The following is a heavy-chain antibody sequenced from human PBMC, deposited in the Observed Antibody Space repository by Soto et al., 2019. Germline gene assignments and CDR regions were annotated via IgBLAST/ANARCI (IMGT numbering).Heavy chain of an antibody. CDR1: GFTFSSYS. V-gene: IGHV3-48*02. CDR3: TRAGRGAGVGGDLGYFYYGMDV. Sequence: GGSLRLSCAASGFTFSSYSMKWVRQAPGKGLEWVSHISSSSTGMYYADSVKGRFIVSRDNAKNSLYLQMNNLRDEDTAVYYCTRAGRGAGVGGDLGYFYYGMDVWGQGTTVTVSS. D-gene: IGHD3-16*01. CDR2: ISSSSTGM. J-gene: IGHJ6*02.